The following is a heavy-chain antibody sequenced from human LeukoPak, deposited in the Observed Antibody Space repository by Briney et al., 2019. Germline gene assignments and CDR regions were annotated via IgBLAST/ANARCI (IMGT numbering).Heavy chain of an antibody. Sequence: PGGSLRLSCAASGITFRSYGMHWVRQAPGKGLEWVALIWYDGSNENYADSVKGRSSISRDNSKNTLYLQMNGLRADDTAVYYCASFDGDYFFDYWGQGVMVTVSS. J-gene: IGHJ4*02. CDR1: GITFRSYG. V-gene: IGHV3-33*01. D-gene: IGHD4-17*01. CDR2: IWYDGSNE. CDR3: ASFDGDYFFDY.